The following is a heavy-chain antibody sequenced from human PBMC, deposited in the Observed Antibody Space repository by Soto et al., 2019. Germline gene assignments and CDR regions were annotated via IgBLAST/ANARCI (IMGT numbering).Heavy chain of an antibody. V-gene: IGHV3-30*18. J-gene: IGHJ4*02. CDR3: AKTSIVGATTFDY. CDR2: ISYDGSNK. Sequence: GGSLRLSCAASGFTFSSYGMHWVRQAPGKGLEWVAVISYDGSNKYYADSVKGRFTISRDNSKNTLYLQMNSLRAEDTAVYYCAKTSIVGATTFDYWGQGTLVTVSS. D-gene: IGHD1-26*01. CDR1: GFTFSSYG.